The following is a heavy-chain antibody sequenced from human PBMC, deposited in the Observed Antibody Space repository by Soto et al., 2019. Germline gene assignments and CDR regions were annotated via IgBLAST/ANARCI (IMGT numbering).Heavy chain of an antibody. J-gene: IGHJ4*02. V-gene: IGHV3-30*18. CDR3: AKGAHDTPMDFILGY. D-gene: IGHD5-18*01. Sequence: QLQLVESGGGVVQPGRSLRLSCAASGFTFGSYGIHWVRQAPGKGLEWVAVISNDGAYKYYEDSVKGRFTISRDNSKNTLYLQMDSLRVEDTAVYYCAKGAHDTPMDFILGYWGQGTLVTVSS. CDR2: ISNDGAYK. CDR1: GFTFGSYG.